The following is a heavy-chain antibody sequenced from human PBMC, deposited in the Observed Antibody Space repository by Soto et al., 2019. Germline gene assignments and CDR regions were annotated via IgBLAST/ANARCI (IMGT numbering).Heavy chain of an antibody. Sequence: SETLSLTCTVSGGSISSSSYYWAWIRQPPGKGLEWIGYIYYSGSTYYNPSLKSRVTISVDTSKNQFSLKLSSVTAADTAVYYCASTYYYDSSGYVDYWGQGTLVT. D-gene: IGHD3-22*01. CDR2: IYYSGST. CDR1: GGSISSSSYY. CDR3: ASTYYYDSSGYVDY. J-gene: IGHJ4*02. V-gene: IGHV4-30-4*08.